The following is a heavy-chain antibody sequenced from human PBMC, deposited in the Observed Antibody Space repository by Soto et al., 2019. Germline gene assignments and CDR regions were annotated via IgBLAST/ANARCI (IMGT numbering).Heavy chain of an antibody. CDR3: AKDRQTTVLYFDY. D-gene: IGHD4-17*01. V-gene: IGHV3-30*18. J-gene: IGHJ4*02. Sequence: PGGSLRLSCAASGFTFSSYGMHWVRQAPGKGLEWVAVISYDGSNKYYADSVKGRFTISRDNSKNTLYLQMNSLRAEDTAVYYCAKDRQTTVLYFDYWGQGTLVTVSS. CDR2: ISYDGSNK. CDR1: GFTFSSYG.